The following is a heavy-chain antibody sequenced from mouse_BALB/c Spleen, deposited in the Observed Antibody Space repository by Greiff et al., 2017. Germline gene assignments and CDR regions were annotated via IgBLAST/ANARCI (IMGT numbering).Heavy chain of an antibody. J-gene: IGHJ2*01. V-gene: IGHV1-7*01. Sequence: QVHVKQSGAELAKPGASVKMSCKASGYTFTSYWMHWVKQRPGQGLEWIGYINPSTGYTEYNQKFKDKATLTADKSSSTAYMQLSSLTSEDSAVYYCARDGGQYYFDYWGQGTTLTVSS. CDR2: INPSTGYT. D-gene: IGHD1-1*02. CDR1: GYTFTSYW. CDR3: ARDGGQYYFDY.